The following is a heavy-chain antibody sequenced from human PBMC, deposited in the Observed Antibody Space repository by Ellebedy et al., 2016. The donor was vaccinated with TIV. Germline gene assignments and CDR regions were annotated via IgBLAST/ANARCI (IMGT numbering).Heavy chain of an antibody. Sequence: GGSLRLXXAASGFTFSSYAMSWVRQAPGKGLEWVSAISGSGGSTYYADSVKGRFTISRDNSKTTLYLQMHSLRAEDTAVYYCARGVWGAFDIWGQGTVVTVSS. CDR3: ARGVWGAFDI. CDR2: ISGSGGST. V-gene: IGHV3-23*01. D-gene: IGHD3-16*01. J-gene: IGHJ3*02. CDR1: GFTFSSYA.